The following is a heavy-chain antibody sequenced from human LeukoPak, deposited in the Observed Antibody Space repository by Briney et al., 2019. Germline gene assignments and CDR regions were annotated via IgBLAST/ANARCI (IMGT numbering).Heavy chain of an antibody. D-gene: IGHD4-17*01. V-gene: IGHV4-38-2*02. Sequence: PSETLSLTCTVSGYSISSGYYWGWIRQPPGKGLEWIGSIYYSGSTHYNPSLKSRVTISVDTSKNQFSLKLRPVTAADRAVYFCASEGGDYGDAFDIWGQGTMVTVSS. CDR2: IYYSGST. J-gene: IGHJ3*02. CDR1: GYSISSGYY. CDR3: ASEGGDYGDAFDI.